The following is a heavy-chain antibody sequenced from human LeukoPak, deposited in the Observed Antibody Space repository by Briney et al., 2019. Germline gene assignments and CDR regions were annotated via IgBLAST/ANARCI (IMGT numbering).Heavy chain of an antibody. D-gene: IGHD2-2*01. CDR3: AALGYCSSTSCSIGAFDI. V-gene: IGHV4-30-4*08. CDR2: IYYSGST. CDR1: GGSISSGDYY. J-gene: IGHJ3*02. Sequence: SETLSLACTVSGGSISSGDYYWSWIRQPPGKGLEWIGYIYYSGSTYYNPSLKSRVTISVDTSKNQFSLKLSSVTAADTAVYYCAALGYCSSTSCSIGAFDIWSQGTMVTASS.